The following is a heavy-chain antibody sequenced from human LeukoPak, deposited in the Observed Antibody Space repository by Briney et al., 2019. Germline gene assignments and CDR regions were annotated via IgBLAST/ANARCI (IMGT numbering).Heavy chain of an antibody. Sequence: PSETLFLTCTVSGGSISSGDYYWSWIRQPPGKGLEWIGYIYYSGSTYYNPSLKSRVTISVDTSKNQFSLKLSSVTAADTAVYYCARAYDILTGYKYNWFDPWGQGTLVTVSS. CDR3: ARAYDILTGYKYNWFDP. CDR1: GGSISSGDYY. V-gene: IGHV4-30-4*01. CDR2: IYYSGST. D-gene: IGHD3-9*01. J-gene: IGHJ5*02.